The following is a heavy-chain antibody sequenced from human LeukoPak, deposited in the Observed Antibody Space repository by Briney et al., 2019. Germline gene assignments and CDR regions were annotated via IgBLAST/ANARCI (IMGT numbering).Heavy chain of an antibody. Sequence: SETLSLTCAVYGGSFSGYYWSWIRQPPGKGLEWIGEINHSGSTNYNPSLKSRVTISVDTSKNQFSLKLSSVTAADTAVYYCARSRLRGAFDIWGQGTMVTVSS. CDR2: INHSGST. D-gene: IGHD5-12*01. CDR3: ARSRLRGAFDI. V-gene: IGHV4-34*01. CDR1: GGSFSGYY. J-gene: IGHJ3*02.